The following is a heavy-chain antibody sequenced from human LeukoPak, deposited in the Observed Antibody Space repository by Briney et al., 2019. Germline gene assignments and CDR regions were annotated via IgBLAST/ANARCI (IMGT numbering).Heavy chain of an antibody. V-gene: IGHV3-30*18. J-gene: IGHJ4*02. CDR3: AKDFKDCSGSSCYSYPFDY. CDR1: GFTFSSYG. D-gene: IGHD2-15*01. CDR2: ISYDGSNK. Sequence: PGRSLRLSCAASGFTFSSYGMHWVRQAPGKGLEWVAVISYDGSNKYYADSVKGRFTISRDNSKNTLYLQMNSLRAEDTAVYYCAKDFKDCSGSSCYSYPFDYWGQGTLVTVSS.